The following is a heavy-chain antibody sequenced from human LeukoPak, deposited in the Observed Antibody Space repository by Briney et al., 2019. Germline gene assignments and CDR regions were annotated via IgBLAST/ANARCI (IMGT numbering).Heavy chain of an antibody. J-gene: IGHJ5*02. V-gene: IGHV1-2*02. D-gene: IGHD1-26*01. Sequence: EASVKVSCKTSGYSFTDYYMHWVRQAPGQGLEWMGWINPNSGGTSTEQKFQGRITMTRDTSITTDYMEVSWLTSDDTAIYYCARTDRLDGSPYLIGPWGQGTLVTVSS. CDR2: INPNSGGT. CDR1: GYSFTDYY. CDR3: ARTDRLDGSPYLIGP.